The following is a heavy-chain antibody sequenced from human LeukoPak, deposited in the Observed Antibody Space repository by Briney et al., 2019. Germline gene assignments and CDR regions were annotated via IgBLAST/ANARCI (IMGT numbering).Heavy chain of an antibody. D-gene: IGHD3-3*01. Sequence: PSQTLSLTCTVSGGSISSGGYYWSWIRQHPGKGLEWIGYIYYSGSTYYNPSLKSRVTISVDTSKSQFSLKLSSVTAADTAVYYCARGEESYYDFWSGYYSGWFDPWGQGTLVTVSS. CDR3: ARGEESYYDFWSGYYSGWFDP. CDR2: IYYSGST. V-gene: IGHV4-31*03. CDR1: GGSISSGGYY. J-gene: IGHJ5*02.